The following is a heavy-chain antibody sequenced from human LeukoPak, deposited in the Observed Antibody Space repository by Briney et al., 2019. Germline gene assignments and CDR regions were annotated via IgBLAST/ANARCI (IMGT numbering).Heavy chain of an antibody. CDR1: GYTFSSYL. J-gene: IGHJ4*02. CDR3: ATNPGIVVVPAAILY. D-gene: IGHD2-2*01. V-gene: IGHV1-3*01. CDR2: INGGNGNT. Sequence: ASVKVSCKASGYTFSSYLIHWVRQAPGQRLEWMGWINGGNGNTKYAQKFQDRVTITRDTSASTAYMELSSLRSEDTAVYYCATNPGIVVVPAAILYWGQGTLVTVSS.